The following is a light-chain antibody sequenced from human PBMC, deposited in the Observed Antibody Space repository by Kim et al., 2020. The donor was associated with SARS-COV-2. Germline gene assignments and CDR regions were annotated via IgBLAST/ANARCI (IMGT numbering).Light chain of an antibody. CDR3: QNYNSPPWT. CDR2: DAS. J-gene: IGKJ1*01. CDR1: HGISDY. Sequence: DIQMTQSPSSLSASVGDTVTITCRASHGISDYLAWYQQKPGKAPKLLIYDASTLESGVPSRFSGSGSGTYFSLTISSLQPEDVASYYCQNYNSPPWTFGQGTQVDIK. V-gene: IGKV1-27*01.